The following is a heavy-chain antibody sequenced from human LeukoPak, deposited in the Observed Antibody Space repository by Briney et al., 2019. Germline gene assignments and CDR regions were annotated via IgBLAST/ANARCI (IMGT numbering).Heavy chain of an antibody. J-gene: IGHJ4*02. D-gene: IGHD3-10*01. CDR3: ARGYGSGSYLFDY. V-gene: IGHV3-48*04. Sequence: GGSLRLSCTVSGFTVSSNSMNWVRQAPGKGLEWVSYISSSGSTIYYADSVKGRFTISRDNAKNSLYLQMNSLRAEDTAVYYCARGYGSGSYLFDYWGQGTLVTVSS. CDR1: GFTVSSNS. CDR2: ISSSGSTI.